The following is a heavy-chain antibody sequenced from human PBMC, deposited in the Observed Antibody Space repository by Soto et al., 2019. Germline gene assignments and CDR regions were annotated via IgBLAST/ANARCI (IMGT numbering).Heavy chain of an antibody. CDR2: IWYDGSNK. V-gene: IGHV3-33*01. CDR3: ARGYCSGGSCYSLLDY. Sequence: QVQLVESGGGVVQPGRSLRLSCAASGFTFSSYGMHWVRQAPGKGLEWVAVIWYDGSNKYYADSVKGRFTISRDNSKNTLYLQMNSLGAEDTAVYYCARGYCSGGSCYSLLDYWGQGTLVTVSS. CDR1: GFTFSSYG. D-gene: IGHD2-15*01. J-gene: IGHJ4*02.